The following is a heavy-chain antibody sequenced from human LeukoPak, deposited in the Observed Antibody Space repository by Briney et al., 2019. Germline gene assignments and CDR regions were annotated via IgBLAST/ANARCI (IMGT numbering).Heavy chain of an antibody. V-gene: IGHV3-21*01. CDR2: ISSSSSYI. CDR3: ARDSPYRSGWYLYGSFDY. D-gene: IGHD6-19*01. J-gene: IGHJ4*02. CDR1: GFTFSSYS. Sequence: GGSLRLSCRASGFTFSSYSMNWVRQAPGKGLEWVSSISSSSSYIYYADSVKGRFTISRDNAKNSLYLQMNSLRAEDTAVYYCARDSPYRSGWYLYGSFDYWGQGTLVTVSS.